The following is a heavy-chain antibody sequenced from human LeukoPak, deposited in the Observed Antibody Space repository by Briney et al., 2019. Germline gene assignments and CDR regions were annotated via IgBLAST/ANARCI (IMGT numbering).Heavy chain of an antibody. V-gene: IGHV4-34*01. CDR3: ARSPRYDYVWGSYRIFDY. J-gene: IGHJ4*02. Sequence: PSETLSLTCAVYGGSFSGYYWSWIRQPPGKGLEWIGEINHSGSTNYNPSLKSRVTISVDTSKNQFSLKLSSVTAADTAVYYCARSPRYDYVWGSYRIFDYWGQGTLVTVSS. CDR1: GGSFSGYY. CDR2: INHSGST. D-gene: IGHD3-16*02.